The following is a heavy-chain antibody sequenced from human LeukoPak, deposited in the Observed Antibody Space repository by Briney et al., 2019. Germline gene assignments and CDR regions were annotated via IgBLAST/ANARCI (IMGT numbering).Heavy chain of an antibody. CDR3: TRGPPRDSGSYPRGLYYFDY. CDR2: IRSKAYGGTT. CDR1: GFTFGDYA. D-gene: IGHD1-26*01. Sequence: PGGSLRLSCTASGFTFGDYAMSWFRQAPGKGLEWVGFIRSKAYGGTTEYAASVKGRFTISRDDSKSIAYLQMNSLKTEDTAVYYCTRGPPRDSGSYPRGLYYFDYWGQGTLVTVSS. J-gene: IGHJ4*02. V-gene: IGHV3-49*03.